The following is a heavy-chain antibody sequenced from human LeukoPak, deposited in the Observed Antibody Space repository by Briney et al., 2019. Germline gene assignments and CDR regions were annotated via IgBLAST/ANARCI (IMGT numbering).Heavy chain of an antibody. V-gene: IGHV1-2*06. CDR2: INPNSGGT. J-gene: IGHJ4*02. CDR3: ARFGDYDLY. D-gene: IGHD4-17*01. CDR1: GYTFTSYG. Sequence: ASVKVSCKASGYTFTSYGISWVRQAPGQGLEWMGRINPNSGGTNYAQKFQGRVTMTRDTSISTAYMELSRLRSDDTAVYYCARFGDYDLYWGQGTLVTVSS.